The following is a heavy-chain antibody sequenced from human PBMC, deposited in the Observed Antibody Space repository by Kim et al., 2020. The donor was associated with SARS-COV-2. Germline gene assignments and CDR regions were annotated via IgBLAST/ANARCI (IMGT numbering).Heavy chain of an antibody. CDR3: ARDDRQWLVPYYYGMDV. J-gene: IGHJ6*02. Sequence: ASVKVSCKASGYTFTSYGISWVRQAPGQGLEWMGWISAYNGNTNYAQKLQGRVTMTTDTSTSTAYMELRSLRSDDTAVYYCARDDRQWLVPYYYGMDVWGQGTTVTVSS. D-gene: IGHD6-19*01. V-gene: IGHV1-18*04. CDR1: GYTFTSYG. CDR2: ISAYNGNT.